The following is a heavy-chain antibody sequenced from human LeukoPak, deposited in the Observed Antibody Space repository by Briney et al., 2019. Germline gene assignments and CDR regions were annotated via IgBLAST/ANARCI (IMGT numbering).Heavy chain of an antibody. V-gene: IGHV3-53*01. J-gene: IGHJ3*02. Sequence: GGSLRLSCAASGLTVSSYMSWVRQAPGKGLEWVSVIYSGGSTFYADSVEGRFTISRDNSNNTLYLQMNSLRAEDTAMYYCAREYYDNSGGEDAFDIWGPGTMVTVSS. CDR1: GLTVSSY. D-gene: IGHD3-22*01. CDR2: IYSGGST. CDR3: AREYYDNSGGEDAFDI.